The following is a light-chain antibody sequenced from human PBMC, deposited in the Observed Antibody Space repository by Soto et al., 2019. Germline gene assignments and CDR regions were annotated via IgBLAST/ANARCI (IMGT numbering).Light chain of an antibody. CDR1: KLGDKY. CDR3: QAWDNKIVV. CDR2: QDT. J-gene: IGLJ2*01. V-gene: IGLV3-1*01. Sequence: SYELTQPPSVSVSLGQTASITCSGDKLGDKYACWYQQKPGQSPVLVIYQDTERPSGIPERFSGSNSGNTATLTISGTQAMDEADYYCQAWDNKIVVFGGGTKLTV.